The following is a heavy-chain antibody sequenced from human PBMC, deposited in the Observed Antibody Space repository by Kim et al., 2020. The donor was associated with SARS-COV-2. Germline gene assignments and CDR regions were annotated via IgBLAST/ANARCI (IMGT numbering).Heavy chain of an antibody. Sequence: ASVKVSCKVSGYTLTELSMHWVRQAPGKGLEWMGGFDPEDGETIYAQKFQGRVTMTEDTSTDTAYMELSSLRSEDTAVYYCATDVILRYFDWLSGWGQGTLVTVSS. CDR2: FDPEDGET. J-gene: IGHJ4*02. D-gene: IGHD3-9*01. CDR1: GYTLTELS. CDR3: ATDVILRYFDWLSG. V-gene: IGHV1-24*01.